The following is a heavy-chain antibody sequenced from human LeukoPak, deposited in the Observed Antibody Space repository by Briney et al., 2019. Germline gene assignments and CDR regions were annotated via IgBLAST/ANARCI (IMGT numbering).Heavy chain of an antibody. CDR3: AILYGSGRYFDY. J-gene: IGHJ4*02. D-gene: IGHD3-10*01. CDR2: INHSGST. CDR1: GGSFSGYY. Sequence: PSETLSLTCAVYGGSFSGYYWSWIRQPPGKGLEWIGEINHSGSTNYNPSLKSRVTISVDTSKNQFSLKLSSVTAADTAVCYCAILYGSGRYFDYWGQGTLVTVSS. V-gene: IGHV4-34*01.